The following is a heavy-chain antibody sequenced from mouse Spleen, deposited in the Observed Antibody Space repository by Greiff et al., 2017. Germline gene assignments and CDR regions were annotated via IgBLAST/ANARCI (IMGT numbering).Heavy chain of an antibody. CDR1: GFTFSSYG. V-gene: IGHV5-6*01. D-gene: IGHD1-1*01. Sequence: EVQLQESGGDLVKPGGSLKLSCAASGFTFSSYGMSWVRQTPDKRLEWVATISSGGSYTYYPDSVKGRFTISRDNAKNTLYLQMSSLKSEDTAMYYCARRGVYYYGSRWYFDVWGTGTTVTVSS. CDR2: ISSGGSYT. CDR3: ARRGVYYYGSRWYFDV. J-gene: IGHJ1*03.